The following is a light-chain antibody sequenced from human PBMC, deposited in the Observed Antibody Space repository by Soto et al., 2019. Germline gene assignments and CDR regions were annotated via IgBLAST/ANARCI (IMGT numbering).Light chain of an antibody. CDR2: DAS. J-gene: IGKJ5*01. V-gene: IGKV3-11*01. Sequence: EIVLTQSPATLSLSPGERATLSCRASQSVSSYLAWYQQKPGQAPRLLIYDASNRATGIPARFSGSGSGTDFTLTISSLEPEDFAVYYCRQRSNWPPLTFGQGTRLEIK. CDR3: RQRSNWPPLT. CDR1: QSVSSY.